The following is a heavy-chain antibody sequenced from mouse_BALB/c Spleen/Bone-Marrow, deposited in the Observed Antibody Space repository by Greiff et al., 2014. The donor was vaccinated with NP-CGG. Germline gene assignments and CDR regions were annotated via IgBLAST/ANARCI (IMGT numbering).Heavy chain of an antibody. CDR3: TRREGAYYGNYVGYFDY. CDR1: GYTFTSYW. Sequence: LKQSGSELVRPGASVKLSCKASGYTFTSYWMHWVRQRHGQGLEWIGNIYPGSGRTYYDEKFKNKVSLTVDTSSSTAYMHLSSLTSEDSAVYYCTRREGAYYGNYVGYFDYWGHGTTLTVSS. D-gene: IGHD2-10*01. V-gene: IGHV1S22*01. J-gene: IGHJ2*01. CDR2: IYPGSGRT.